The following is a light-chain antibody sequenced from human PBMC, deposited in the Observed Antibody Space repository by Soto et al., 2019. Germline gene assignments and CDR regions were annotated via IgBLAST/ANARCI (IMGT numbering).Light chain of an antibody. J-gene: IGKJ4*01. V-gene: IGKV3-15*01. CDR3: QQYHDWPPVS. CDR1: QNIGSN. CDR2: SAS. Sequence: ETVRTQSPATLSVSPGERATVSCRASQNIGSNLAWYQQRPGQAPRLVLHSASTRATGIPDRFSGSGSGTDFTLTISSLQSEDFAVYYCQQYHDWPPVSFGGGTQLQVK.